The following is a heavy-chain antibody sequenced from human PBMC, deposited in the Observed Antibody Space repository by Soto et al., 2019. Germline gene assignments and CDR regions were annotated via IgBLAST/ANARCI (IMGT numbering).Heavy chain of an antibody. CDR1: GGTFSSYT. J-gene: IGHJ4*02. CDR3: ARERGDGYIQLGSFDY. V-gene: IGHV1-69*08. CDR2: IIPILGIA. D-gene: IGHD5-12*01. Sequence: QVQLVQSGAEVKKPGSSVKVSCKASGGTFSSYTISWVRQAPGQGLEWMGRIIPILGIANYAQKFQGRVTITADKSTSTAYMELSSLRSEDTAVYYCARERGDGYIQLGSFDYWGQGTLVTVSS.